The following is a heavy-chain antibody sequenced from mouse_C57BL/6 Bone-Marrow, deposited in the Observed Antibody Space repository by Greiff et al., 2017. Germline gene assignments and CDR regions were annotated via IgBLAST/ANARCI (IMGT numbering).Heavy chain of an antibody. CDR3: ARSGYDYDWCAY. CDR1: GYTFTDYN. J-gene: IGHJ3*01. V-gene: IGHV1-18*01. D-gene: IGHD2-4*01. Sequence: DVQLQESGPELVKPGASVKIPCKASGYTFTDYNMDWVKQSHGKSLEWIGDINPNNGGTIYNQTFKGKATLTVDKSSSTAYMELRSLTSEDTAVYYCARSGYDYDWCAYWGQGTLVTVSA. CDR2: INPNNGGT.